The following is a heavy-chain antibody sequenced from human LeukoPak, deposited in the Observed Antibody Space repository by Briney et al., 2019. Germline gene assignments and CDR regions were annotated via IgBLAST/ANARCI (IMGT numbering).Heavy chain of an antibody. CDR1: GGSISSYY. V-gene: IGHV4-59*01. D-gene: IGHD3-10*01. Sequence: SSETLSLTCTVSGGSISSYYWSWIRQPPGKGLEWIGYIYYSGSTNYNPSLKSRVTISVDTSKNQFSLKLSSVTAADTAVYYCARSGPAFSGGDWFDPWGQGTLVTASS. CDR2: IYYSGST. CDR3: ARSGPAFSGGDWFDP. J-gene: IGHJ5*02.